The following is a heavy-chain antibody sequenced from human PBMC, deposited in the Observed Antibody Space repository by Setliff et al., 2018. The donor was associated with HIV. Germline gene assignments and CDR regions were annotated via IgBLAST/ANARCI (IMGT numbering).Heavy chain of an antibody. V-gene: IGHV4-34*01. CDR2: INHSGIT. J-gene: IGHJ3*02. CDR3: ARDRSGTSYAGDDAFDI. Sequence: SETLSLTCAVYGGSFGVSYWSWIRQPPGKGLEWIGEINHSGITNSSPALRSRVTISVDTSKRQLSLKLSSVTAADTAIYYCARDRSGTSYAGDDAFDIWGQGTMVTVSS. CDR1: GGSFGVSY. D-gene: IGHD3-3*01.